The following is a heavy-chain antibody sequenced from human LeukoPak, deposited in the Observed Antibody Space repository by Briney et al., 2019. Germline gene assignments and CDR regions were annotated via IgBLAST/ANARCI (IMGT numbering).Heavy chain of an antibody. J-gene: IGHJ4*02. CDR3: ARAEFSSSWYLDY. V-gene: IGHV3-21*01. D-gene: IGHD6-13*01. CDR1: GFTFSSYA. CDR2: ISSSSSYI. Sequence: GGSLRLSCAASGFTFSSYAMHWVRQAPGKGLEWVSSISSSSSYIYYADSVKGRFTISRDNAKNSLYLQMNSLRAEDTAVYYCARAEFSSSWYLDYWGQGTLVTVSS.